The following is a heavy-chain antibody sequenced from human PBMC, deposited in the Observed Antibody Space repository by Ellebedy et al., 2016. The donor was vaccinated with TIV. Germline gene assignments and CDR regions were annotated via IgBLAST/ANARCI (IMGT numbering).Heavy chain of an antibody. D-gene: IGHD6-19*01. V-gene: IGHV3-7*01. CDR1: DFSFSSYW. Sequence: GGSLRLXCAASDFSFSSYWMSWVRQAPGKGPEWVASIKHDESEIYSMDSVKGRFAISRDNAKNSLYLQMNTLRAEDTAVYYCTRARREYASGWDPFDYWGQGTLVTVSS. J-gene: IGHJ4*02. CDR3: TRARREYASGWDPFDY. CDR2: IKHDESEI.